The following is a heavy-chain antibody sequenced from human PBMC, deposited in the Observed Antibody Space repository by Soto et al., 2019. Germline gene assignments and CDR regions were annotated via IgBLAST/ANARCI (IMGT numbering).Heavy chain of an antibody. Sequence: GAPVKVSCKTSGATFSSYAISWVRQAPGQGLEWMGGIIPIFGTANYAQKFQGRVTITADESTSTAYMELSSLRSEDTAVYYCAIELGGVLFPLGAPPDVFYFCGQRTMDTVSS. CDR2: IIPIFGTA. V-gene: IGHV1-69*13. D-gene: IGHD7-27*01. CDR1: GATFSSYA. J-gene: IGHJ3*01. CDR3: AIELGGVLFPLGAPPDVFYF.